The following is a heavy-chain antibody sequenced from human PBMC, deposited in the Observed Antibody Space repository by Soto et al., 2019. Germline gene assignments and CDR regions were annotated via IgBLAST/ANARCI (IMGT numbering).Heavy chain of an antibody. CDR1: GFTFRSYA. CDR3: AKADFWSGYRAAPFDY. J-gene: IGHJ4*02. CDR2: ISGSGGST. D-gene: IGHD3-3*01. V-gene: IGHV3-23*01. Sequence: GGSLRLSCAASGFTFRSYAMSWVRQAPGKGLEWVSAISGSGGSTYYADSVKGRFTISRDNSKNTLYLQMNSLRAEDTAVYYCAKADFWSGYRAAPFDYWGQGTLVTVSS.